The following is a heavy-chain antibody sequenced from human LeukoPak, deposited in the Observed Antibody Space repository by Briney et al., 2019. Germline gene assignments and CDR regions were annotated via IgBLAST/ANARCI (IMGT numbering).Heavy chain of an antibody. CDR1: GFTFSSYS. CDR2: ISSSSSTI. V-gene: IGHV3-48*01. Sequence: PGGSLRLSCAASGFTFSSYSMNWVRQAPGKGLEWVSYISSSSSTIYYADSVKGRFTISRDNAKNSLYLQMNSLRAEDTAVYYCPREGSTSSEVDWFDPWGQGTLVTVSS. D-gene: IGHD2-2*01. CDR3: PREGSTSSEVDWFDP. J-gene: IGHJ5*02.